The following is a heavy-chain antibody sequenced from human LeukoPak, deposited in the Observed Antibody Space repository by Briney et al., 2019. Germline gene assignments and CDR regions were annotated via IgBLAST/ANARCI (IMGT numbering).Heavy chain of an antibody. CDR2: IYYSGST. CDR1: GGSISSYY. J-gene: IGHJ6*03. V-gene: IGHV4-59*01. D-gene: IGHD3-22*01. CDR3: ARGAYYYDSSGYYYGGKRKSNYYYYMDV. Sequence: SETLSLTCTVSGGSISSYYWSWIRQPPGKGLEWIGYIYYSGSTNYNPSLKSRVTISVDTSKNQFSLKLSSVTAADTAVYYCARGAYYYDSSGYYYGGKRKSNYYYYMDVWGKGTTVTVSS.